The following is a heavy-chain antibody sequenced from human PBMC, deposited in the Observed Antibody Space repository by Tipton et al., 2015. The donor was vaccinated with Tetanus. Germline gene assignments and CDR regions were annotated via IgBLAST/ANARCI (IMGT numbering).Heavy chain of an antibody. V-gene: IGHV1-2*02. J-gene: IGHJ6*02. D-gene: IGHD3-22*01. Sequence: QLVQSGAEMKKPGDSVKVSCKASGYTFTGYYIYWVRQAPGQGLEWMGWIDPNSGSTVYAQEFQGRVTMTRDTYINTAYKELRSLRSNGTAVYYCARNRGNYIYYGMDVWGPVTTVTVS. CDR2: IDPNSGST. CDR3: ARNRGNYIYYGMDV. CDR1: GYTFTGYY.